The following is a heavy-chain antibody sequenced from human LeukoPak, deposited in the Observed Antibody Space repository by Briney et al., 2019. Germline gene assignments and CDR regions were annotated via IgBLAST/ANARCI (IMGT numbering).Heavy chain of an antibody. J-gene: IGHJ4*02. V-gene: IGHV4-31*03. Sequence: SQTLSLTCTVSGGSVSSGGYYWSWIRQHPGKGLEWIGYIYYSGSTYYNPSLKGRVAISVDTSKNQFSLKLSSVTAADTAVYYCARNLYGSTWTFDYWGQGTLVTVSS. D-gene: IGHD6-13*01. CDR1: GGSVSSGGYY. CDR3: ARNLYGSTWTFDY. CDR2: IYYSGST.